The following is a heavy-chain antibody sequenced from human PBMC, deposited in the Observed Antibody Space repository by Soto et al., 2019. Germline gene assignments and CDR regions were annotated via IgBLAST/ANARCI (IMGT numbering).Heavy chain of an antibody. CDR1: GYTLTEVS. CDR3: AAGGYSSSWYPDY. Sequence: GASVKVSCKVSGYTLTEVSMHWVRQSPGKGLEWMGGVDPEGGETIYAQKFQGRVTMTEDTSTDTAYLELTSLRSDDTAVYYCAAGGYSSSWYPDYWGQGTLVTVSS. J-gene: IGHJ4*02. V-gene: IGHV1-24*01. CDR2: VDPEGGET. D-gene: IGHD6-13*01.